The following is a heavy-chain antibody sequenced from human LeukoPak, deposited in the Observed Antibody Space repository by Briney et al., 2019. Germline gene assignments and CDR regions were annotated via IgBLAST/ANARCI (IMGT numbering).Heavy chain of an antibody. CDR2: IKQDGSEK. Sequence: GGSLRLSCAASGFTFSSYWMSWVRQAPGKGLGWVANIKQDGSEKYYVDSVKGRFTISRDNAKNSLYLQMNSPRAEDTAVYYCARRNTAMVYYYYYMDVWGKGTTVTVSS. D-gene: IGHD5-18*01. V-gene: IGHV3-7*01. J-gene: IGHJ6*03. CDR1: GFTFSSYW. CDR3: ARRNTAMVYYYYYMDV.